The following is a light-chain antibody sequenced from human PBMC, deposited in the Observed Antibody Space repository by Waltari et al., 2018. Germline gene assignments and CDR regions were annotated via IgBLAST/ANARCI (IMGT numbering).Light chain of an antibody. Sequence: QSVLTHPPSASGTPGQGVTLPFSRTNSNIGSIPGNWYRQFPGTAPKLLIFNNDKRPSGVADRFSGSKSGTSASLAISGLHSDDESDFYCAAWDDSLNGMVFGGGTSLAVL. V-gene: IGLV1-44*01. CDR2: NND. CDR1: NSNIGSIP. CDR3: AAWDDSLNGMV. J-gene: IGLJ2*01.